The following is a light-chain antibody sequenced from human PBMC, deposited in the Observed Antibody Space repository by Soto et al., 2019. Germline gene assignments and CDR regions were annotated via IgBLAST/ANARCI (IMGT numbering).Light chain of an antibody. CDR1: QSVTSNY. J-gene: IGKJ1*01. Sequence: EIVLPQSPGTLSLSPGESAALSCRASQSVTSNYLVWDRQKPGQAPRLLIYAISSRAAGIPDRFNGSGSGTDFTLTITRLEPEDSAVYYCEQHSNSPWTFGQGTMVEV. V-gene: IGKV3D-20*02. CDR2: AIS. CDR3: EQHSNSPWT.